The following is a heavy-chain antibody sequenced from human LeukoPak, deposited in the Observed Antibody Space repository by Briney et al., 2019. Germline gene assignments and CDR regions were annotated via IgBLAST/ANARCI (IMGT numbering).Heavy chain of an antibody. V-gene: IGHV3-30*18. CDR2: ISYEGSNK. Sequence: HTGGSLRLSCAASGFTFSSYGMHWGRQAPGKGLDGGAGISYEGSNKYYADSVKGRSTISRDNSKKKLYLKMNSLRAEDTAVYYCAKDAPILGIAGSFDYWGQGTLVTVSS. CDR1: GFTFSSYG. J-gene: IGHJ4*02. CDR3: AKDAPILGIAGSFDY. D-gene: IGHD3-10*01.